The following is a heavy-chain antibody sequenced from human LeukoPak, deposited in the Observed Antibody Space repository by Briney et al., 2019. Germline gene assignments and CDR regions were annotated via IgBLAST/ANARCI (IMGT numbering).Heavy chain of an antibody. V-gene: IGHV4-4*07. CDR3: AREGTIFGVVIPFDY. CDR2: IYTSGST. D-gene: IGHD3-3*01. CDR1: GGSISSYY. Sequence: KPSETLSLTCTVSGGSISSYYWSWIRQPAGKGLEWLGRIYTSGSTNYNPSLKSRVTMSVDTSKNQFSLKLSSVTAADTAVYYCAREGTIFGVVIPFDYWGQGTLVTVSS. J-gene: IGHJ4*02.